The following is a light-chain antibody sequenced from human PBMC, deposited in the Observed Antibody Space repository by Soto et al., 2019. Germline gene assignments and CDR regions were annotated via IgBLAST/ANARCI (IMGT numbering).Light chain of an antibody. CDR2: AAS. Sequence: DIQLTQSPSFLSASVGDGVTITCRASQGISSYLAWYQQQPGKAPNLLIYAASTLQSGVPSRFSGSGSGTEFTLTISSLQPEDFATYYCQQLNSYPLTFGGETKVDIK. V-gene: IGKV1-9*01. CDR3: QQLNSYPLT. CDR1: QGISSY. J-gene: IGKJ4*01.